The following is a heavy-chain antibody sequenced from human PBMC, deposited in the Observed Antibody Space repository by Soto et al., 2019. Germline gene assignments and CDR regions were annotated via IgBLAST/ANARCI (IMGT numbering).Heavy chain of an antibody. CDR1: GGTFSSYA. J-gene: IGHJ4*02. V-gene: IGHV1-69*13. CDR2: IIPIFGTA. Sequence: GASVKVSCKASGGTFSSYAISWVRQAPGQGLEWMGGIIPIFGTANYAQKFQGIVTITADESTSTAYMELSSLRSEDTAVYYCARAHYGSGPLIDYWGQGTLVTVSS. D-gene: IGHD3-10*01. CDR3: ARAHYGSGPLIDY.